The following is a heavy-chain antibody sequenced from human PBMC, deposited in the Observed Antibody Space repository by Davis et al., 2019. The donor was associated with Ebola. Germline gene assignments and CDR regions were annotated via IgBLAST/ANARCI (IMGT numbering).Heavy chain of an antibody. D-gene: IGHD6-13*01. CDR3: ASTTTGYRSSWSLPDY. J-gene: IGHJ4*02. CDR2: INPNSGGT. Sequence: ASVKVSCKASGYTFTGYYMHWVRQAPGQGLEWVGWINPNSGGTNYAQKFQGRVTITRDTSISTAYMELSRLISEDTAVYYCASTTTGYRSSWSLPDYWGQGTLVTVSS. CDR1: GYTFTGYY. V-gene: IGHV1-2*02.